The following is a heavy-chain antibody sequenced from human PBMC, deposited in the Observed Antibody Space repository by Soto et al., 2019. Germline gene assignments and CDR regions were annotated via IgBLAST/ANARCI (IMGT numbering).Heavy chain of an antibody. V-gene: IGHV3-21*01. CDR3: ARGATVETIDLGYNWFDP. D-gene: IGHD4-17*01. CDR1: GFTFSSYS. Sequence: EVQLVESGGGLVKPGGSLRLSCAASGFTFSSYSMHWVRQAPGKGLEWVSSISSSSSYRYYADSVKGRFTISGDNAKNSLYLQMNSLRAEDTAVYYCARGATVETIDLGYNWFDPWGKGTLVTVSS. CDR2: ISSSSSYR. J-gene: IGHJ5*02.